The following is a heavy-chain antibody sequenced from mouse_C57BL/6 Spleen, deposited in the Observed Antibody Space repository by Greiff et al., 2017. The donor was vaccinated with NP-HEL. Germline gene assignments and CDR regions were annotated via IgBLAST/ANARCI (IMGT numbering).Heavy chain of an antibody. V-gene: IGHV8-12*01. CDR3: ARISTMITHWYFDV. D-gene: IGHD2-4*01. CDR1: GFSLSTSGMG. Sequence: QVTLKESGPGILQSSQTLSLTCSFSGFSLSTSGMGVSWIRQPSGKGLEWLAHIYWDDDKRYNPSLKSRLTISKDTSRNQVFLKSTSVDTADTATYYCARISTMITHWYFDVWGTGTTVTVSS. CDR2: IYWDDDK. J-gene: IGHJ1*03.